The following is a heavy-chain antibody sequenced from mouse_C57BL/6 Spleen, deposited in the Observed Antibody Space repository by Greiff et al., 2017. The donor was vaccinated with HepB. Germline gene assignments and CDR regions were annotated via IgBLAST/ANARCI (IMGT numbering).Heavy chain of an antibody. CDR3: TRSDITTVVGYFDV. CDR2: IDPETGGT. D-gene: IGHD1-1*01. J-gene: IGHJ1*03. CDR1: GYTFTDYE. Sequence: VQLQQSGAELVRPGASVTLSCKASGYTFTDYEMHWVKQTPVHGLEWIGAIDPETGGTAYNQKFKGKAILTADKSSSTAYMELRSLTSEDSAVYYCTRSDITTVVGYFDVWGTGTTVTVSS. V-gene: IGHV1-15*01.